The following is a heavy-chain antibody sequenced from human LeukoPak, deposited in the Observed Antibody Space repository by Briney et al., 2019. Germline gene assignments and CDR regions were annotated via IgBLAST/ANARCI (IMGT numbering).Heavy chain of an antibody. V-gene: IGHV3-48*04. Sequence: PGGSLRLSCAASGFTFSSYSMNWVRQAPGKGLEWVSYISSSGSTIYYADSVKGRFTISRDIAKQSVFLQMTSLRVEDTAVYYCARLSAMVRGPEDIFYFEYWGLGTLVTVSS. J-gene: IGHJ4*02. CDR3: ARLSAMVRGPEDIFYFEY. D-gene: IGHD3-10*01. CDR2: ISSSGSTI. CDR1: GFTFSSYS.